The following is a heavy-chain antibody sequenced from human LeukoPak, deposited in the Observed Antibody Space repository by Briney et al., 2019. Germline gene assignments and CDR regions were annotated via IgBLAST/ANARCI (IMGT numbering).Heavy chain of an antibody. V-gene: IGHV4-34*01. CDR3: ARGETTISNYYYYMDV. CDR2: INHSGST. Sequence: SETLSLTCAVYGGSFSGYYWSWIRQPPGKGLEWIGEINHSGSTNYNPSLKSRVTISVDTSKNQFSLKLSSVTAADTAVYYCARGETTISNYYYYMDVWGKGTTVTVSS. CDR1: GGSFSGYY. J-gene: IGHJ6*03. D-gene: IGHD4-17*01.